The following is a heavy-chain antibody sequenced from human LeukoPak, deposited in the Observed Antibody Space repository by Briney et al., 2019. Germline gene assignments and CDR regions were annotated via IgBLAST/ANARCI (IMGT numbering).Heavy chain of an antibody. CDR3: ARAPPYSFRAAGSHWFDP. CDR1: GYTFTTYG. V-gene: IGHV7-4-1*02. Sequence: GASVKVSCKASGYTFTTYGISWVRQAPGQGLEWMGWINTNTGNPTYAQGFTGRFVFSLDTSVSTAYLQISSLKAEDTAVYYCARAPPYSFRAAGSHWFDPWGQGTLVTVSS. D-gene: IGHD6-13*01. J-gene: IGHJ5*02. CDR2: INTNTGNP.